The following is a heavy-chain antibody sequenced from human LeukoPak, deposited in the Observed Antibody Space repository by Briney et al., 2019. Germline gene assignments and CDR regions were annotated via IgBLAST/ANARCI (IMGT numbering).Heavy chain of an antibody. J-gene: IGHJ4*02. CDR3: AKGHYGDYVPVDY. CDR2: IRGSGGST. V-gene: IGHV3-23*01. Sequence: GGSLRLSCAASGFTFSSYAMSWVRQAPGKGLEWFSAIRGSGGSTYYADSVKGRFTISRDNSKNTLYLQMNSLRAEDTAVYYCAKGHYGDYVPVDYWGQGTLVTVSS. CDR1: GFTFSSYA. D-gene: IGHD4-17*01.